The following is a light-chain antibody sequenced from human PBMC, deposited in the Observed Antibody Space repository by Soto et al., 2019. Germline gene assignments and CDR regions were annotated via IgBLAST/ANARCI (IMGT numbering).Light chain of an antibody. CDR1: QSVSSSS. V-gene: IGKV3-20*01. CDR3: KQYGSSPGS. Sequence: NVLTQSPGTLSLSPGERATLFCRASQSVSSSSLAWYQQKPGQAPRLLMYGASSRATGIQDRFSDSGSGTDFTLTIRTLEPEEFAVYYCKQYGSSPGSFGQGAKVDI. J-gene: IGKJ1*01. CDR2: GAS.